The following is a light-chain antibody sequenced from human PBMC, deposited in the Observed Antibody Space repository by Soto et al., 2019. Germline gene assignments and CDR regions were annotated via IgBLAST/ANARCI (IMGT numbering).Light chain of an antibody. J-gene: IGKJ1*01. Sequence: EIVMTQSPATLSVSPGERATLSCRASQSVSSNLAWYQQKPGQAPRLLIYGASTRATGIPARFSGSGSGTKFTLTISSLQSEDFAVYYCQQYNNWPRRTFGQGTKVDIK. V-gene: IGKV3-15*01. CDR2: GAS. CDR1: QSVSSN. CDR3: QQYNNWPRRT.